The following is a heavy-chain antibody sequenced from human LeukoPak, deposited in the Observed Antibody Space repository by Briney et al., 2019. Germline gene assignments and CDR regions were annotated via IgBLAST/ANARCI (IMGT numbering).Heavy chain of an antibody. D-gene: IGHD5-12*01. CDR3: ARDLPRWLRVDAFDI. CDR2: ICTSGST. V-gene: IGHV4-4*07. Sequence: SETLSLTCTVSGGSISSYYWSWIRQPAGKGLEWIGRICTSGSTNYTPSLKSRVTMSVDTSKNQFSLKLSSVTAADTAVYYRARDLPRWLRVDAFDIWGQGTMDTVSS. J-gene: IGHJ3*02. CDR1: GGSISSYY.